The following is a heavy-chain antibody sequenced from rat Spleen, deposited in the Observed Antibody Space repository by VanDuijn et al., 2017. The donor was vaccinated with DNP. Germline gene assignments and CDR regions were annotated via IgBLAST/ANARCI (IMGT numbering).Heavy chain of an antibody. V-gene: IGHV5S23*01. CDR2: INTGGGNT. CDR1: GFTFRNYD. J-gene: IGHJ2*01. Sequence: EVQLVESGGGLVQPGRSLKLSCAVSGFTFRNYDMAWVRQAPTKGLEWVASINTGGGNTYYRDSVKGRFTISRDNAKSTLYLQVNSLRSEDTATYYCVGRPPPTRGPFDYWGQGVTVTVSS. D-gene: IGHD1-4*01. CDR3: VGRPPPTRGPFDY.